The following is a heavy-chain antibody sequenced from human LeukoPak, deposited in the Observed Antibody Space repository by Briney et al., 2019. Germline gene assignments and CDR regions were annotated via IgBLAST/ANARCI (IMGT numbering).Heavy chain of an antibody. CDR2: INSDGSDT. Sequence: GGSLRLSRAASGFTFNSYWLHWVRQAPGKGLVWVSRINSDGSDTIYADSVKGRFTISKDNAKSTVYLQMNSLKAEDTAVYYCARGGYHHGFDIWGQGTMVTVSS. CDR1: GFTFNSYW. D-gene: IGHD2-15*01. V-gene: IGHV3-74*01. CDR3: ARGGYHHGFDI. J-gene: IGHJ3*02.